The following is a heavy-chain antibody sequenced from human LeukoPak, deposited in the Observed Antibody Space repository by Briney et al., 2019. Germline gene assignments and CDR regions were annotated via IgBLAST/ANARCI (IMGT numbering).Heavy chain of an antibody. J-gene: IGHJ4*02. V-gene: IGHV1-69*05. Sequence: SVKVSCKASGGTFSSYAIGWVRQAPGQGLEWMGGIIPIFGTANYAQKFQGRVTITTDESTSIAYMELSSLRSEDTAVYYCARDAGGSYPLDYWGQGTLDTVSS. CDR2: IIPIFGTA. D-gene: IGHD1-26*01. CDR3: ARDAGGSYPLDY. CDR1: GGTFSSYA.